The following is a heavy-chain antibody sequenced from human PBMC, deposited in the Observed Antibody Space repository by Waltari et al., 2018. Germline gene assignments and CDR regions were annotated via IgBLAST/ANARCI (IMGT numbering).Heavy chain of an antibody. Sequence: QVQLQESGPGLVKPLETLSLTCTVSGGSLSSYYWSWIRQLAGKGMEWIGLISTSGSTNYNPFLESRVSMSLDTSKNQFSLKLSSVTAADTAVYDGARGSLPAAITTTDCFDPWGQGALVIVSS. CDR2: ISTSGST. D-gene: IGHD2-2*02. J-gene: IGHJ5*02. V-gene: IGHV4-4*07. CDR1: GGSLSSYY. CDR3: ARGSLPAAITTTDCFDP.